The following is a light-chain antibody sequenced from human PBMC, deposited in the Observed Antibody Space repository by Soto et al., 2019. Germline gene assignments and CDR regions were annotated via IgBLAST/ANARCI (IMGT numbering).Light chain of an antibody. Sequence: DIQMTQSPSTLSASVGDRVTITCRASQSISSWLAWYQQKPGKATKLLIYKASSLESGVPSRFSGSGSGTEFTLTISSLQPDDVATYYCQQYNSYSRTFGQGTKVEIK. CDR1: QSISSW. CDR2: KAS. V-gene: IGKV1-5*03. J-gene: IGKJ1*01. CDR3: QQYNSYSRT.